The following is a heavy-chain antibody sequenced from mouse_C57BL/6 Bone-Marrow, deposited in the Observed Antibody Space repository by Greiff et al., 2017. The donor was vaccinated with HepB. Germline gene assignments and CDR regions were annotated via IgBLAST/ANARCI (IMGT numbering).Heavy chain of an antibody. D-gene: IGHD6-1*01. CDR2: IDPSDSYT. CDR3: ASAYYFDY. CDR1: GYTFTSYW. J-gene: IGHJ2*01. Sequence: VQLQQPGAELVKPGASVKLSCKASGYTFTSYWMQWVKQRPGQGLEWIGEIDPSDSYTNYNQKFKGKATLTVDTSSSTAYMQLSSLTSEDSAVYYCASAYYFDYWGQGTTLTVSS. V-gene: IGHV1-50*01.